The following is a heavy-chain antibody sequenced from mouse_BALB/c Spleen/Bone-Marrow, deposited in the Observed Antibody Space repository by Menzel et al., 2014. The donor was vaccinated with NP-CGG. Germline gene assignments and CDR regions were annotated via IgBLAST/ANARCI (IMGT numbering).Heavy chain of an antibody. CDR3: ARYDGYEDY. Sequence: QVQLQHSGAELAKPGSSVKMSCKASGHTYTSYWMHWVKQRPGQGLEWIGYIYPSTGYTDYNEKFKDKATLTADKSSSTAYMQLSSLTSVDSAGACGARYDGYEDYWVQGTPVTVSA. V-gene: IGHV1-7*01. D-gene: IGHD2-3*01. J-gene: IGHJ3*01. CDR2: IYPSTGYT. CDR1: GHTYTSYW.